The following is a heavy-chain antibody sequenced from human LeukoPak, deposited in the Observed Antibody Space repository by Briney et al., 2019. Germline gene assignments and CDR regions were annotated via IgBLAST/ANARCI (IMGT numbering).Heavy chain of an antibody. J-gene: IGHJ4*02. D-gene: IGHD6-6*01. CDR3: ARGRRIAARPPFDY. CDR1: GGPFSGYY. CDR2: INHNGST. V-gene: IGHV4-34*01. Sequence: SETLSLTCAVYGGPFSGYYWSWIRQPPGKGLEWIGEINHNGSTNYNPSLKSRVTISVDTSKNQFSLKLSSVTAADTAVYYCARGRRIAARPPFDYWGQGTLVTVSS.